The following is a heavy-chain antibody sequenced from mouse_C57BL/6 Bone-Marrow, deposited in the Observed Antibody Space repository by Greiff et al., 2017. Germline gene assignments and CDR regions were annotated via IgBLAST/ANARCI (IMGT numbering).Heavy chain of an antibody. D-gene: IGHD1-1*01. J-gene: IGHJ1*03. Sequence: QVQLQQSGAELVKPGASVKISCKASGYAFSSYWMNWVKQRPGKGLEWIGQIFPGDGDTNYNGKFKGKATLTADKSSSTAYMQLSSLTSEDSAVYFCARWGSYWYFDVWGTGTTVTVSS. CDR3: ARWGSYWYFDV. CDR2: IFPGDGDT. CDR1: GYAFSSYW. V-gene: IGHV1-80*01.